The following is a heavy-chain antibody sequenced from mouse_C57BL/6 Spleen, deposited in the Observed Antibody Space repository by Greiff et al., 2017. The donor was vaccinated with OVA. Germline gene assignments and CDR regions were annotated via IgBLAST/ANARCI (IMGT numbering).Heavy chain of an antibody. Sequence: VHVKQSGPELVKPGASVKISCKASGYSFTGYYMNWVKQSPEKSLEWIGELNPSTGGTTYNQKFKAKATLTVDKSSSTAYMQLKSLTSEDSAVYYCAYYSNFWFADWGQGTLVTVSA. V-gene: IGHV1-42*01. J-gene: IGHJ3*01. CDR2: LNPSTGGT. CDR1: GYSFTGYY. CDR3: AYYSNFWFAD. D-gene: IGHD2-5*01.